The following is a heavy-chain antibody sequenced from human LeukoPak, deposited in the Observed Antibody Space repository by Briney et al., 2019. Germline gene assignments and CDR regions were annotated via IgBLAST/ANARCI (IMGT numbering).Heavy chain of an antibody. CDR1: GFTFSSYS. CDR2: ISSSGSTI. CDR3: AAGGSSGYYPDY. D-gene: IGHD3-22*01. Sequence: GGSLRLSCAASGFTFSSYSMNWVRQAPGKGLEWVSYISSSGSTIYYADSVKGRFTISRDNAKNSLYLQMNSLRAEDTAVYYCAAGGSSGYYPDYWGQGTLVTVSS. J-gene: IGHJ4*02. V-gene: IGHV3-48*04.